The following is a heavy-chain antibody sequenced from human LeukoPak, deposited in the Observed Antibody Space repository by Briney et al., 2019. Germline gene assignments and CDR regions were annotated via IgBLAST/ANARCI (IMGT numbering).Heavy chain of an antibody. CDR1: GFTFSSYG. CDR3: ARDDSYGYTFDI. V-gene: IGHV3-30*03. CDR2: ISYDGSNK. J-gene: IGHJ3*02. D-gene: IGHD5-18*01. Sequence: GRSLRLSCAASGFTFSSYGMHWVRQAPGKGLEWVAVISYDGSNKYYADSVKGRFTISRDNAKNSLYLQMNSLRAEDTAVYYCARDDSYGYTFDIWGQGTMVTVSS.